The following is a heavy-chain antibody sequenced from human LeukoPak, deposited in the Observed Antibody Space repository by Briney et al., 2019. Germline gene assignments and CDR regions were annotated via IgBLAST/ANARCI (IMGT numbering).Heavy chain of an antibody. Sequence: GRSLRLSCAASGFTFSSYGMHWVRQAPGKGPEWVAVIWYDGSNKYYADSVKGRFTISRDNSKNTLYLQMNSLRAEDTAVYYCASPIGYFDYWGQGTLVTVSS. J-gene: IGHJ4*02. V-gene: IGHV3-33*01. CDR2: IWYDGSNK. CDR3: ASPIGYFDY. CDR1: GFTFSSYG.